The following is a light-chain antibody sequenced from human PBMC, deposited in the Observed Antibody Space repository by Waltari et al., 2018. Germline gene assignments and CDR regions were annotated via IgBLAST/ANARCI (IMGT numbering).Light chain of an antibody. CDR1: SSDVGGYNY. Sequence: QSALTQPVSVSGSPGQSITISCPGTSSDVGGYNYVAWYQQHPNKAPTFLIYDVANRPFGVSNRFSGSKSGSTASLTISGLQTEDEAYYYCSSYTTRSILLFGGGTKVTVL. CDR2: DVA. CDR3: SSYTTRSILL. J-gene: IGLJ2*01. V-gene: IGLV2-14*03.